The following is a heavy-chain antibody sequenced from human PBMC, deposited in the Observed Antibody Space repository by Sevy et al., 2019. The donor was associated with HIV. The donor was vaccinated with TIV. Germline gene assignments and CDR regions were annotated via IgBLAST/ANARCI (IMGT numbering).Heavy chain of an antibody. J-gene: IGHJ5*02. CDR2: IFYSGTT. V-gene: IGHV4-39*01. CDR3: ARHATPGLFLLVGSGGFDP. D-gene: IGHD3-3*01. CDR1: GDTISSNSHY. Sequence: SETLSLTCSVSGDTISSNSHYWDWIRQSPGKGLEWIGSIFYSGTTYYNPSLKSRLTISVDTSNNQFFLKLDSVTAADPAVYYCARHATPGLFLLVGSGGFDPWGQGTLVTVSS.